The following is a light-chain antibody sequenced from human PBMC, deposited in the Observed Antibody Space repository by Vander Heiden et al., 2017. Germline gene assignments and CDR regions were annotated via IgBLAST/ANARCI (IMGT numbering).Light chain of an antibody. J-gene: IGLJ2*01. CDR1: SSNSGAGYD. CDR3: QSYDSSLSGYVV. CDR2: GNS. Sequence: QSVMTQPPSVSGAPGQRVTISWTGSSSNSGAGYDVHWYQQLPGTAPKLLIYGNSNRPSGVPDRFSGSKSGTSASLAITGLQAEDEADYYCQSYDSSLSGYVVFGGGTKLTVL. V-gene: IGLV1-40*01.